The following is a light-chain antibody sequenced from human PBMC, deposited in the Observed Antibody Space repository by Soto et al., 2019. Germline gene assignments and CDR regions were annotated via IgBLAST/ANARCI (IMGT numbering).Light chain of an antibody. CDR3: QQYDNWPPLT. Sequence: EIVMTQSPATLSASPGERATLSCRASQSVSSNLAWYQQKPGQAPRLLIYSASTRATGIPARFSGSGSETEFTLTISSLQSEDFAVYYCQQYDNWPPLTFGGGTKVEIK. CDR1: QSVSSN. J-gene: IGKJ4*01. CDR2: SAS. V-gene: IGKV3-15*01.